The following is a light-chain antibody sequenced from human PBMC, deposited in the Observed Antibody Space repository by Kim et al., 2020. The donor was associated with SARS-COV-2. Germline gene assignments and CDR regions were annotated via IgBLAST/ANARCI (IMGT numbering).Light chain of an antibody. J-gene: IGLJ2*01. V-gene: IGLV3-21*04. Sequence: PGKTTRMNRGRSSVRSKGVHVYEEKPGQAPVLVISYDRGRPSGIPGRFSGSNSGNTATLTISRVEAGDEADYYCQVWDSSSDHRVVFGGGTQLTVL. CDR3: QVWDSSSDHRVV. CDR1: SVRSKG. CDR2: YDR.